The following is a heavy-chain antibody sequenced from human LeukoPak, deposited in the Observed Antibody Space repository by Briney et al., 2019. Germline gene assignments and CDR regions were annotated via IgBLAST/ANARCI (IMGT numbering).Heavy chain of an antibody. D-gene: IGHD3-10*01. Sequence: PSEPLSLPCAVSGGSLIDYYWSWIRQSPGKGLEGIGEISHRGRTYYNLSLKSRVTISVATSKNQFSLKLSSVTAADTAVYYCARGPLGLGLSQMVRGVIITGYFDYWGQGTLVTVFS. CDR2: ISHRGRT. J-gene: IGHJ4*02. CDR3: ARGPLGLGLSQMVRGVIITGYFDY. CDR1: GGSLIDYY. V-gene: IGHV4-34*01.